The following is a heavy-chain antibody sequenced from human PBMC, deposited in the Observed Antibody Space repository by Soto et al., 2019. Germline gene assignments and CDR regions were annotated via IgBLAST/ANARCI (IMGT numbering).Heavy chain of an antibody. CDR3: AKDTSTIPFEYYHYGMDV. CDR1: GFTFSSYG. V-gene: IGHV3-23*01. J-gene: IGHJ6*02. D-gene: IGHD5-12*01. CDR2: ISSSGGST. Sequence: PEGPLRLSCSASGFTFSSYGMHWVRQAPGKGLEWVSAISSSGGSTYYADSVKGRFTISRDNSKNTLYLQMNSLRAEDTAVYYCAKDTSTIPFEYYHYGMDVWGQGTTVTVSS.